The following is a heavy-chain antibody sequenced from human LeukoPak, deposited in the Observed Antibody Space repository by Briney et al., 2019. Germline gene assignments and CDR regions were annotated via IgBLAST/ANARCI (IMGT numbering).Heavy chain of an antibody. J-gene: IGHJ4*02. D-gene: IGHD1-26*01. CDR2: IYTSGST. CDR1: GGSFSIYY. CDR3: TREAPGTGELDY. Sequence: SETLSLTCTVSGGSFSIYYWSWIRQPAGKGLEWIGLIYTSGSTSYNPSLKSRVTVSVDTSKNQFSLKLSSVTAADTAVYYCTREAPGTGELDYWGQGTLVTVSS. V-gene: IGHV4-4*07.